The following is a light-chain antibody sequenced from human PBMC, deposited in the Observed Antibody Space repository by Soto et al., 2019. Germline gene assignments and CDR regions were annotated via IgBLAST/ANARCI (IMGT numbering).Light chain of an antibody. CDR1: HSISSS. Sequence: DIKMTQSPSSLSASVGETSTMTGRASHSISSSLNWFQHSPGQPPKLLLFAASNLHAGVPPRFSGSGSGTSFSLTIRSLQPEDFATYYCQQSFKLPRTFGPGTKVDIK. CDR3: QQSFKLPRT. CDR2: AAS. J-gene: IGKJ1*01. V-gene: IGKV1-39*01.